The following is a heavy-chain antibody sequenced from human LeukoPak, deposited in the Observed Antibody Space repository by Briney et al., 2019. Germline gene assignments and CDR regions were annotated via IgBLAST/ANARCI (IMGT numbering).Heavy chain of an antibody. V-gene: IGHV3-23*01. J-gene: IGHJ4*02. D-gene: IGHD4-17*01. CDR2: ISNSGGST. CDR1: GFTFSSYA. CDR3: AKHGEAYGDSKTDY. Sequence: PGGSLRLSCAASGFTFSSYAMSWVRQATGVGLEWVSAISNSGGSTYYADSVKGRFTISRDNSKNTLYLQMNGLRAEDTALYYCAKHGEAYGDSKTDYWGQGTLVTVSS.